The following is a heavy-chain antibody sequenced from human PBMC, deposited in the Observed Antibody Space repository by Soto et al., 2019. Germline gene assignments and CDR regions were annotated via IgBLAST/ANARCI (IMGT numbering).Heavy chain of an antibody. D-gene: IGHD3-10*01. J-gene: IGHJ4*02. V-gene: IGHV4-59*08. Sequence: SETLSITCTVYGGSISSYYWSWIRQPPGKGLEWIGYMYYSGSTNYNPSLKSRVTISVDTSKNQFSLKLSSVTAADTAVYYCARRTSGSYLLDYWGQGTLVTVSS. CDR2: MYYSGST. CDR1: GGSISSYY. CDR3: ARRTSGSYLLDY.